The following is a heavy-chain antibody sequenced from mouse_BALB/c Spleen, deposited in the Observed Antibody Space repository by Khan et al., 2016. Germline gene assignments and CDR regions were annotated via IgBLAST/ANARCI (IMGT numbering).Heavy chain of an antibody. CDR3: ARTARIKY. V-gene: IGHV3-2*02. Sequence: EVQLQESGPGLVKPSQSLSLTCTVTGYSITSGYGWNWIRQFPGNKLEWMGYISYSGSTNYNPSLTSRISITRDTSKNQFFLLLNSVTTEDTATYYCARTARIKYWGQGTTLTVSS. D-gene: IGHD1-2*01. CDR2: ISYSGST. J-gene: IGHJ2*01. CDR1: GYSITSGYG.